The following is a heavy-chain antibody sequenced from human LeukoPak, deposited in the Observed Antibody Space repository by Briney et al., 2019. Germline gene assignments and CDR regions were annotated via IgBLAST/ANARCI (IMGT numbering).Heavy chain of an antibody. CDR2: ISSSSSYI. V-gene: IGHV3-21*01. D-gene: IGHD6-19*01. Sequence: GGSLRLSCAASGFTFSSYSMNWVRQAPGKGLEWVSSISSSSSYIYYADSVKGRFTISRDNAKNSLYLQMNSLRAEDTAVYYCARGDSSGWYVPYYFDYWGQGTLDTVSS. J-gene: IGHJ4*02. CDR1: GFTFSSYS. CDR3: ARGDSSGWYVPYYFDY.